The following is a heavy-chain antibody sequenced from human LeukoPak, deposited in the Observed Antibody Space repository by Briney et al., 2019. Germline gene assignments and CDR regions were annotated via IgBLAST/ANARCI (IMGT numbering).Heavy chain of an antibody. D-gene: IGHD2-2*01. Sequence: PGGSLRLSCAASGFTFSSYGMHWVRQAPGKGLEWVAVISYDGSNKYYADSVKGRFTISRDNSKNTLYLQMNSLRAEDTAVYYCAKDLRIVVVPAATYGMDVWSKGTTVTVSS. CDR2: ISYDGSNK. V-gene: IGHV3-30*18. J-gene: IGHJ6*04. CDR3: AKDLRIVVVPAATYGMDV. CDR1: GFTFSSYG.